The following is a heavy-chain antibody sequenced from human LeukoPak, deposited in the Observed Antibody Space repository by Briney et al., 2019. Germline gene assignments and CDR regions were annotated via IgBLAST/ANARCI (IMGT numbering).Heavy chain of an antibody. D-gene: IGHD6-13*01. CDR3: AKDAAAAGYFDY. CDR1: GFTFSSYA. V-gene: IGHV3-23*01. J-gene: IGHJ4*02. Sequence: GSLILSCAASGFTFSSYAMNWVRQAPGKGLEWVSAISGRGGSTYYADSVKGRFTISRANSKNTLYLQMNSLRAEDTAVYYCAKDAAAAGYFDYWGQGTLVTVSS. CDR2: ISGRGGST.